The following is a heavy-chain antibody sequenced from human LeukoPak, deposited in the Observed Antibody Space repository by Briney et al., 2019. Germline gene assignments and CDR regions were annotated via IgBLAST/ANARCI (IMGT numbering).Heavy chain of an antibody. CDR2: IYHSGST. D-gene: IGHD6-13*01. Sequence: MPSETLSLTCAVPGGSISSGGYSWSWIRQPPGKGLEWIGYIYHSGSTYYNPSLKSRVTISVDRSKNQFSLKLSSVTAADTAVYYCARGYSSSSGAFDIWGQGTMVTVSS. CDR1: GGSISSGGYS. CDR3: ARGYSSSSGAFDI. V-gene: IGHV4-30-2*01. J-gene: IGHJ3*02.